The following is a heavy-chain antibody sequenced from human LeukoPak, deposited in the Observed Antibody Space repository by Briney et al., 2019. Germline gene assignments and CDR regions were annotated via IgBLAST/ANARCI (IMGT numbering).Heavy chain of an antibody. CDR1: GYSFTSYW. V-gene: IGHV5-51*01. Sequence: AGESPKFSCKGSGYSFTSYWIGWVLQMPGKGLEWMGIIYPGVSDTRYSPSFQGQVTISADKSISTAYLQWSSLKASDTAMYYCARRSSSAWYFDYWGQGTLVTVSS. CDR3: ARRSSSAWYFDY. CDR2: IYPGVSDT. J-gene: IGHJ4*02. D-gene: IGHD1-26*01.